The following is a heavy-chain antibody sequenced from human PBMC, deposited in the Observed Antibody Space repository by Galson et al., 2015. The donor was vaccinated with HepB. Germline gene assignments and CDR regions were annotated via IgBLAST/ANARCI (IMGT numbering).Heavy chain of an antibody. V-gene: IGHV1-18*04. D-gene: IGHD5-12*01. CDR3: GRGGYGGNALDY. CDR1: GYTFTSYS. J-gene: IGHJ4*02. CDR2: ISAYNGHT. Sequence: SVKVSCKASGYTFTSYSISWVRQAPGQGPEWMAWISAYNGHTNYAQKFQGRVTVTTDTSTSTVYMELRSLRADDTAVYYCGRGGYGGNALDYWGQGALDSVSS.